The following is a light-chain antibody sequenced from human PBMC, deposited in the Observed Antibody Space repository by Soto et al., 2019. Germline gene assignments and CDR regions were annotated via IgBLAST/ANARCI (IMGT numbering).Light chain of an antibody. J-gene: IGKJ2*01. CDR2: AAS. V-gene: IGKV1-39*01. CDR1: QTISSY. Sequence: DIQMTQSPSSLSTSVGDRVTITCRASQTISSYLNWYQQQPGKAPKLLIYAASSLQSGVPSRFSGSGSGTDFTLTISSLQPEDFATYYCQQSYNTPHTFGQGTKLEIK. CDR3: QQSYNTPHT.